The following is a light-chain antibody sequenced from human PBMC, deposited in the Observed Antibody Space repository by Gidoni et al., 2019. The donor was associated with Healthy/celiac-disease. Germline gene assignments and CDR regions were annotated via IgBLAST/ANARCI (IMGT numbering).Light chain of an antibody. Sequence: QPVLTQPPSASASLGASVTLTCTLSRGYSNYKVDWYQQRPGKGPRFVMRVGTGGIVGSKGDGIPDRFSVLGSGLNRYLTIKNSQEEDESDYHCGADHGSGSNFSWVFGGGTKLTVL. CDR2: VGTGGIVG. CDR3: GADHGSGSNFSWV. CDR1: RGYSNYK. J-gene: IGLJ3*02. V-gene: IGLV9-49*01.